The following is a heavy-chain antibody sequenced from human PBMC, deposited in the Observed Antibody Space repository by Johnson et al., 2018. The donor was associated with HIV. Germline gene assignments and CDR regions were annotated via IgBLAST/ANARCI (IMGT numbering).Heavy chain of an antibody. CDR3: ARLPSGYSRDDLDI. V-gene: IGHV3-30*03. J-gene: IGHJ3*02. CDR1: GFTFSSYG. CDR2: ISYDGGRK. Sequence: QVQLVESGGGVVQPGRSLRLSCAASGFTFSSYGIHWVRRVPGKGLEWVAVISYDGGRKYYADSVKGRFTVSRDNSKNTLYLQINSLRPEDTAVSYCARLPSGYSRDDLDIWGQGTMVTVSS. D-gene: IGHD5-18*01.